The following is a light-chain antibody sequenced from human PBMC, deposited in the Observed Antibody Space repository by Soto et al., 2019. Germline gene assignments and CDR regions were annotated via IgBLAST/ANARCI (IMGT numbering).Light chain of an antibody. CDR3: QQYDISPWT. V-gene: IGKV3-20*01. Sequence: EIVLTQSPGTLSLSPGERATLSCRASQSVSSSYLAWYQQKPGQAPRLLIYGVSSRATGIPDRFSGSGSGTDFPLTISRLEPEDFAVYYCQQYDISPWTFGQGTKVEIK. CDR2: GVS. J-gene: IGKJ1*01. CDR1: QSVSSSY.